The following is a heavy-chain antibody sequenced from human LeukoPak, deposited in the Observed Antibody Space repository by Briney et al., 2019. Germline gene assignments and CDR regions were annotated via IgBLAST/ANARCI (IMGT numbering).Heavy chain of an antibody. J-gene: IGHJ5*02. CDR2: IYYSGST. Sequence: SETLSLTCTVSGGSISSYYWSWIRQPPGKGLEWIGYIYYSGSTNYNPSLKSRVTISVDTSKNQFSLKLSSVTAADTAVYYCAGSGASSGSWYRVGYNWFDPWGQGTLVTVSS. CDR1: GGSISSYY. D-gene: IGHD6-13*01. V-gene: IGHV4-59*01. CDR3: AGSGASSGSWYRVGYNWFDP.